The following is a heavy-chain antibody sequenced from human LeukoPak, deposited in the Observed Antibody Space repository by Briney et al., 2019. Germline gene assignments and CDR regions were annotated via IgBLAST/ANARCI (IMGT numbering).Heavy chain of an antibody. Sequence: SQTLSLTCTVSGGSISSGDYYWSWIRQPPGKGLEWIGYIYYSGSTYYNPSLTSRVTISVDTSKDQFSLKLSSVTAADTAVYYCASTMIVGGPPGGWFDPWGQGTLVTVSS. CDR1: GGSISSGDYY. V-gene: IGHV4-30-4*08. CDR3: ASTMIVGGPPGGWFDP. J-gene: IGHJ5*02. CDR2: IYYSGST. D-gene: IGHD3-22*01.